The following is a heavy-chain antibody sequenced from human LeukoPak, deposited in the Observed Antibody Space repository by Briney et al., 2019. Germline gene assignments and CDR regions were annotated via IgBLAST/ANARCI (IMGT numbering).Heavy chain of an antibody. Sequence: ASVKVSCKASGGTFSSYAISWVRQAPGQGLEWMGGIIPIFGTANYAQKFQGRVTITTDESTSTAYMELGSLRSEDTAVYYCATLPRYYYDSSGNGGYWGQGTLVTVSP. V-gene: IGHV1-69*05. J-gene: IGHJ4*02. D-gene: IGHD3-22*01. CDR1: GGTFSSYA. CDR2: IIPIFGTA. CDR3: ATLPRYYYDSSGNGGY.